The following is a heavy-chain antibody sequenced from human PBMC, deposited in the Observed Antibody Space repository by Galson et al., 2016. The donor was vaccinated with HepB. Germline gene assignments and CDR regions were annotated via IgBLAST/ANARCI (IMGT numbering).Heavy chain of an antibody. CDR2: VYQSGDRT. Sequence: SLRLSCAASGFSFSSYTMGWVRQAPGKGLEWVSDVYQSGDRTYYADSVKGRFAISRDNSMNTLSLQMSGLRAEDTALYYCAKAMIHGSSYDSWGQGTLVTVSS. D-gene: IGHD3-10*01. CDR1: GFSFSSYT. CDR3: AKAMIHGSSYDS. V-gene: IGHV3-23*01. J-gene: IGHJ5*01.